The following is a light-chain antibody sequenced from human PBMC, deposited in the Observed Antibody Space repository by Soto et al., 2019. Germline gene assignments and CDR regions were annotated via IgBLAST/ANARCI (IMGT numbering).Light chain of an antibody. CDR2: GNS. V-gene: IGLV1-40*01. CDR3: QPSDSTLSGRV. J-gene: IGLJ3*02. Sequence: QSVLTQPPSVSGAPGQRVTISCTGSSSNIGAGYDVHWYQQLPGTAPKLLIYGNSNRPSGVTDRFSGSKSGTSASLAITGRRAADEADQHCQPSDSTLSGRVSCGGTPRPVL. CDR1: SSNIGAGYD.